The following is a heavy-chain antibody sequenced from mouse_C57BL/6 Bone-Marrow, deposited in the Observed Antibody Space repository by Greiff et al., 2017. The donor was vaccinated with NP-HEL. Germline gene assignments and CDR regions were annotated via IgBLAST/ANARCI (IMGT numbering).Heavy chain of an antibody. J-gene: IGHJ1*03. CDR1: GFTFSSYA. CDR3: TRDEGPYYSNYGWYFDV. CDR2: ISSGGDYI. D-gene: IGHD2-5*01. Sequence: DVKLVESGEGLVKPGGSLKLSCAASGFTFSSYAMSWVRQTPEKRLEWVAYISSGGDYIYYADTVKGRFTISRDNARNTLYLQMSSLKSEDTAMYYCTRDEGPYYSNYGWYFDVWGTGTTVTVSS. V-gene: IGHV5-9-1*02.